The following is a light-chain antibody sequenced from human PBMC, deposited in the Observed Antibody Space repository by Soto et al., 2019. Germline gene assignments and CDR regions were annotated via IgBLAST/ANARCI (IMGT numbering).Light chain of an antibody. CDR2: GAS. Sequence: ETVMTQSPATLSVSPGERATLSCRASQTIANNLAWYQQRPGQAPRLLIYGASTRATGIPARFSGSGSGTEFTLTISSLQSEYFAVYYCQQYNNWPPYTFGKGTKLEIK. CDR3: QQYNNWPPYT. CDR1: QTIANN. J-gene: IGKJ2*01. V-gene: IGKV3-15*01.